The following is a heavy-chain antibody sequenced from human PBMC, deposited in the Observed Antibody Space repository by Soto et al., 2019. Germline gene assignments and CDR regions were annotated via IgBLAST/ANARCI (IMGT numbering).Heavy chain of an antibody. CDR3: ARGGDGYNAY. Sequence: VQLVEFGGGVVQPGRSLRHSCAASGFTFSSYAMHWVRQAPGKGLEWVAVISYDGSNKYYADSVKGRFTISRDNSKNTLYLQMNSLRAEDTAVYYCARGGDGYNAYWGQGTLVTVSS. CDR2: ISYDGSNK. D-gene: IGHD5-12*01. CDR1: GFTFSSYA. V-gene: IGHV3-30-3*01. J-gene: IGHJ4*02.